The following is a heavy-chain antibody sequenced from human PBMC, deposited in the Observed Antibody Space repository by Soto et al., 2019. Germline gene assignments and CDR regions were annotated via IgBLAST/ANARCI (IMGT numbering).Heavy chain of an antibody. J-gene: IGHJ1*01. Sequence: PSDTLSLTFAVSGCAITSNEWWSWFRQPPGKGLEWIGEIHHGGSTNYNPSLKSRVTISVDKSKNELSLSLTSVTAADTAVYYCARHNMVCYFVLRQWGHGTLVTVSS. D-gene: IGHD2-21*01. CDR3: ARHNMVCYFVLRQ. CDR2: IHHGGST. V-gene: IGHV4-4*02. CDR1: GCAITSNEW.